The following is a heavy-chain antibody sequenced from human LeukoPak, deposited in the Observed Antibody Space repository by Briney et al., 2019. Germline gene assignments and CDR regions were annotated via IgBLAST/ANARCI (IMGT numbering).Heavy chain of an antibody. Sequence: GGSLRLSCAASEFTFSSYAMSWVRQAPGKGLEWVSSISDSGTGTYYAVSVRGRFTISRDNSKNTLYLQMDSLRAEDTAVYYCAKSRSGSYWNYFDYWGQGTLVTVSS. CDR1: EFTFSSYA. V-gene: IGHV3-23*01. J-gene: IGHJ4*02. D-gene: IGHD1-26*01. CDR2: ISDSGTGT. CDR3: AKSRSGSYWNYFDY.